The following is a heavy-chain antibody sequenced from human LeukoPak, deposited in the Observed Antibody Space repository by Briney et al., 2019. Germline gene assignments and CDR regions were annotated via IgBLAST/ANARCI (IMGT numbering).Heavy chain of an antibody. J-gene: IGHJ4*02. CDR3: ATGGNWNDGIDY. Sequence: ATVKVCCKVSGYTLTELSMHWVRQAPGKGLEWMGGFDPEDGEIIYAQKFQGRVTMTEDTSTDTAYMELSSLRSEDTAVYYCATGGNWNDGIDYWGQGTLVTVSS. D-gene: IGHD1-1*01. V-gene: IGHV1-24*01. CDR1: GYTLTELS. CDR2: FDPEDGEI.